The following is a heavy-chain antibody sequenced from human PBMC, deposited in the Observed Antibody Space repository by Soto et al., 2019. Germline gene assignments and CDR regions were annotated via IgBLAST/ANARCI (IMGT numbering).Heavy chain of an antibody. CDR3: ARDERYNFWSGYSLYLDY. J-gene: IGHJ4*02. Sequence: GGSLRLSCAASGFTFSSYGMHWVRQAPGKGLEWVAVIWYDGSNKYYADSVKGRFTISRDNSKNTLYLQMNSLRAEDTAVYYCARDERYNFWSGYSLYLDYWGQGTLVTVSS. CDR2: IWYDGSNK. V-gene: IGHV3-33*01. D-gene: IGHD3-3*01. CDR1: GFTFSSYG.